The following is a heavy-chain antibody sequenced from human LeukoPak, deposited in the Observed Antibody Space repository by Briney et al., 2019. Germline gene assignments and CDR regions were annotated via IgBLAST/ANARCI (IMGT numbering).Heavy chain of an antibody. Sequence: SVKVSCKASGGTFSSYAISWVRQAPGQGLEWMGRIIPIFGIANYAQKFQGRVTITADKSTSTAYMELSSLRSEDTAVYYCARDYSNYGFDPWGRGTLVTVSS. CDR1: GGTFSSYA. J-gene: IGHJ5*02. CDR3: ARDYSNYGFDP. CDR2: IIPIFGIA. V-gene: IGHV1-69*04. D-gene: IGHD4-11*01.